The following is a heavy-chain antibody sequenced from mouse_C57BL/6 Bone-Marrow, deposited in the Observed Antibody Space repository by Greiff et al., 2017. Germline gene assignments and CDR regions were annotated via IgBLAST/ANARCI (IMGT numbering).Heavy chain of an antibody. J-gene: IGHJ3*01. Sequence: VQLQQPGAELVMPGASVKLSCKASGYTFTSYWMHWVKQRPGQGLEWIGEIDPSDSYTNYNQKFKGKSTLTVDKSSSTAYMQLSSLTSEDSAVYYCERFPYSNYGRWFAYWGQGTLVTVSA. CDR3: ERFPYSNYGRWFAY. CDR1: GYTFTSYW. V-gene: IGHV1-69*01. D-gene: IGHD2-5*01. CDR2: IDPSDSYT.